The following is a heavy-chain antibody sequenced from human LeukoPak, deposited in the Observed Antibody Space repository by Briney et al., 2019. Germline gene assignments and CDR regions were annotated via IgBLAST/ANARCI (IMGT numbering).Heavy chain of an antibody. CDR1: GYTFTSYA. D-gene: IGHD1-26*01. Sequence: ASVKVSCKASGYTFTSYAIHWVRQAPGERVEWMGWISAGNGNTKYSQTFQGRVTFISNTSSTTSLMELSILRSEDAAVYYCARDSGSGNNAYWGQGTLVTVSS. CDR3: ARDSGSGNNAY. CDR2: ISAGNGNT. V-gene: IGHV1-3*01. J-gene: IGHJ4*02.